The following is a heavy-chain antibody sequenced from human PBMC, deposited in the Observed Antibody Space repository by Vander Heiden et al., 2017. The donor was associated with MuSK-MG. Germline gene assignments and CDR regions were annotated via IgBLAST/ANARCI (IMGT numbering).Heavy chain of an antibody. CDR3: ARSGPYYYDSSGYSYHDY. D-gene: IGHD3-22*01. CDR2: ISAYNGNT. CDR1: GYTFTSYG. Sequence: QVQLAQSGAQVKKSGASVKVSCKASGYTFTSYGISWVRQAPGQGLEWMGWISAYNGNTNYAQKLQGRVTMTTDTSTSTAYMELRSLRSDDTAVYYCARSGPYYYDSSGYSYHDYWGQGTLVTVSS. J-gene: IGHJ4*02. V-gene: IGHV1-18*01.